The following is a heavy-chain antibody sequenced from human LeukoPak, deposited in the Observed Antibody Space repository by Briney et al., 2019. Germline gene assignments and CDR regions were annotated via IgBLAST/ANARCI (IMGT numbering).Heavy chain of an antibody. Sequence: PGGSLRLSCAASGFTFSSYWMHWVRQAPGKGLVWVSRIDSDGSSTSYADSVKGRFTISRDNAKNTLYLQMNSLRAEDTAVYYCARAILRGVTHGWGQGTLVTVSS. CDR2: IDSDGSST. D-gene: IGHD3-10*01. CDR3: ARAILRGVTHG. CDR1: GFTFSSYW. J-gene: IGHJ4*02. V-gene: IGHV3-74*01.